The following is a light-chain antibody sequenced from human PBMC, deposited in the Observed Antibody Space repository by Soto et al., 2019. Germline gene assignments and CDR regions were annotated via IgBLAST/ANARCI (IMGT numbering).Light chain of an antibody. CDR3: AAWDDSLNGVV. CDR2: SSN. CDR1: SSNIGSNT. V-gene: IGLV1-44*01. Sequence: QSVLTQPPSASGTPGQRVTISCSGSSSNIGSNTVNWYQQPPGTAPKLLIYSSNKRPSGVSDRFSGSKSGTSASLAISGLQSEDEADYYCAAWDDSLNGVVFGGGTKLTVL. J-gene: IGLJ2*01.